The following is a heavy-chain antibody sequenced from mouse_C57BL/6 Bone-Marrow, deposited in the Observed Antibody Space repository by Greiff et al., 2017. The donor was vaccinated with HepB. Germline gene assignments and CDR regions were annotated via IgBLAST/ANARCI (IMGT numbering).Heavy chain of an antibody. J-gene: IGHJ1*03. CDR3: ARDRDYGSSYWYFDV. V-gene: IGHV3-1*01. D-gene: IGHD1-1*01. CDR2: ISYSGST. CDR1: GYSITSGYD. Sequence: VQLQQSGPGMVKPSQSLSLTCTVTGYSITSGYDWHWIRHFPGNKLEWMGYISYSGSTNYNPSLKSRISITHDTSKNHFFLKLNPVTTEDTATYYCARDRDYGSSYWYFDVWGTGTTVTVSS.